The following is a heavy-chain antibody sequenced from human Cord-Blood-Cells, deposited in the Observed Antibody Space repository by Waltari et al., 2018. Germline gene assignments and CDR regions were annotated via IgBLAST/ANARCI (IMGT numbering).Heavy chain of an antibody. Sequence: QLQLQESGPGLVKPSETLSLTCPVSVGSISSSSYYWGWIRQPPGKGLEWIGSIYYRGSTYYNPSLKRRVTISVDTSKNQFSLKLSSVTAADTAVYYCAAGMAAAGTRWFDPWGQGTLVTVSS. J-gene: IGHJ5*02. V-gene: IGHV4-39*01. D-gene: IGHD6-13*01. CDR1: VGSISSSSYY. CDR2: IYYRGST. CDR3: AAGMAAAGTRWFDP.